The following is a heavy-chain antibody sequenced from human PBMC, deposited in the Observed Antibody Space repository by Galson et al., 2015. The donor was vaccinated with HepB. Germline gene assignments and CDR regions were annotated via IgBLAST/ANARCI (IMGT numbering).Heavy chain of an antibody. V-gene: IGHV3-21*01. Sequence: SLRLSCAASGFTFSTHSMNWVRQAPGKGLEWVSSISSSNSYIYYADSVKGRFTISRDNAKNPLYLQMNSLRGEDTAVYYCARGLGVTFDNWGQGTLVTVSS. CDR1: GFTFSTHS. CDR2: ISSSNSYI. D-gene: IGHD3-16*01. J-gene: IGHJ4*02. CDR3: ARGLGVTFDN.